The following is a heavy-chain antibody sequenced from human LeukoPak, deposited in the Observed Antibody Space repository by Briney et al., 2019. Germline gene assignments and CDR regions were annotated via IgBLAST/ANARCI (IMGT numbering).Heavy chain of an antibody. CDR3: AKGDYYDSSGYYYGVHAFDI. J-gene: IGHJ3*02. CDR1: GYTLTELS. V-gene: IGHV1-24*01. Sequence: ASVKVSCKVSGYTLTELSMHWVQQAPRKGLEWMGGFDPEDGETIYAQKFQGRVTMTEDTSTDTAYMELSSLRSEDTAVYYCAKGDYYDSSGYYYGVHAFDIWGQGTMVTVSS. D-gene: IGHD3-22*01. CDR2: FDPEDGET.